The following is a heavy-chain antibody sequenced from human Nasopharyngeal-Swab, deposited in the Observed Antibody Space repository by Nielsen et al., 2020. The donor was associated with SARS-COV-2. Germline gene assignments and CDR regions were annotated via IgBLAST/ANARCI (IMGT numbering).Heavy chain of an antibody. J-gene: IGHJ6*02. V-gene: IGHV3-23*03. Sequence: WIRQPPGKGLEWVSVIYSGGSSTYYADSAKGRFTISRDNSKNTLYLQMNSLRAEDTAVYYCAKAVRAITIFGVVIKKAHGMDVWGQGTTVTVSS. D-gene: IGHD3-3*01. CDR2: IYSGGSST. CDR3: AKAVRAITIFGVVIKKAHGMDV.